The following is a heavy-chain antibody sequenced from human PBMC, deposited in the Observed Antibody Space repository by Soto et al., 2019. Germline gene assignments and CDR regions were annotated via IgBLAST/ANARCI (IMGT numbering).Heavy chain of an antibody. J-gene: IGHJ4*02. CDR3: ARVDYFDY. CDR1: GFTFSPYA. CDR2: IWYDGSNK. Sequence: PVGSLRLSCAASGFTFSPYAMTWVRQAPGKGLEWVAVIWYDGSNKYYADSVKGRFTISRDNSKNTLYLQMNSLRAEDTAVYYCARVDYFDYWGQGTLVTVSS. V-gene: IGHV3-33*08.